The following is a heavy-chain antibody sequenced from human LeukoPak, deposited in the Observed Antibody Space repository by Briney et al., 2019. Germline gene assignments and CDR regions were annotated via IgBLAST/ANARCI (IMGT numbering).Heavy chain of an antibody. D-gene: IGHD3-16*01. CDR1: GFTFSSYW. CDR3: ARHPSGGYYYYMDV. J-gene: IGHJ6*03. Sequence: PGGSLRLSCAASGFTFSSYWMSWVRQAPGKGLEWVANIKQDGSEKYYVDSVKGRFTISRDNAKNSLYLQMNSLRAEDTAVYYCARHPSGGYYYYMDVWGKGTTVTVSS. CDR2: IKQDGSEK. V-gene: IGHV3-7*02.